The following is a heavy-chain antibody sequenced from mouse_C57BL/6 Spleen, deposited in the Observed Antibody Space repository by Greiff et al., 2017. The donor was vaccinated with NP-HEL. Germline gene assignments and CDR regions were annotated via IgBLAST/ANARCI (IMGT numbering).Heavy chain of an antibody. J-gene: IGHJ2*01. CDR1: GYTFTDYN. V-gene: IGHV1-22*01. Sequence: EVQLQQSGPELVKPGASVKMSCKASGYTFTDYNMHWVKQSHGKSLEWIGYINPNNGGTSYNQKFKGKATLTVNKSSSTAYMELRSLTSEDSAVYYCARSYYSNYRVDYWGQGTTLTVSS. CDR3: ARSYYSNYRVDY. D-gene: IGHD2-5*01. CDR2: INPNNGGT.